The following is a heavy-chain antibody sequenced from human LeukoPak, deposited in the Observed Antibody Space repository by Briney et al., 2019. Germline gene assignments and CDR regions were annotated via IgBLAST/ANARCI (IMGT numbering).Heavy chain of an antibody. D-gene: IGHD6-13*01. J-gene: IGHJ4*02. CDR1: GFTFSSYW. CDR2: IKQDGSEK. CDR3: AREWQGGIAAAGTRIEGDY. V-gene: IGHV3-7*01. Sequence: QPGGSLRLSCAASGFTFSSYWMSWVRQAPGKGLEWVANIKQDGSEKYYVDSVKGRFTISRDNAENSLFLQMNSLRVEDTAVYYCAREWQGGIAAAGTRIEGDYWGQGTLVAVSS.